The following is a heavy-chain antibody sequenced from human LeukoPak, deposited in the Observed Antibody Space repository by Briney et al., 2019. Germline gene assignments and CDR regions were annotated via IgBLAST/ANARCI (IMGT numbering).Heavy chain of an antibody. D-gene: IGHD1-26*01. CDR3: AKTFHADNSGQY. CDR1: GLTFSDDW. Sequence: GGSLRLSCAASGLTFSDDWMSWVRQAPGKGLEWVGRIKSKTAGGTTDYAAPVKGRFTICRDDSENTLFLQMNSLKSEDSGVYYCAKTFHADNSGQYWGQGKLVIVSS. CDR2: IKSKTAGGTT. V-gene: IGHV3-15*01. J-gene: IGHJ4*01.